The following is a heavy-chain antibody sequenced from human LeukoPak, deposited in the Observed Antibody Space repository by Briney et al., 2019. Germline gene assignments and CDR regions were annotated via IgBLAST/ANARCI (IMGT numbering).Heavy chain of an antibody. J-gene: IGHJ4*02. D-gene: IGHD2-8*01. CDR2: IYYSGST. Sequence: SGTLSLTCAVSGGSISSGGYYWSWIRQHPGKGLEWIGYIYYSGSTYYNPSLKSRVTISVDTSKNQFSLKLSSVAAADTAVYYCARVGYCTNGVCSPSGFVDYWGQGTLVTVSS. CDR3: ARVGYCTNGVCSPSGFVDY. V-gene: IGHV4-31*11. CDR1: GGSISSGGYY.